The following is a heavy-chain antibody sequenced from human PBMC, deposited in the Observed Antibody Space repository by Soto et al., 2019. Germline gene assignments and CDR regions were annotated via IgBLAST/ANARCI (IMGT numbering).Heavy chain of an antibody. CDR2: IYHSGST. D-gene: IGHD3-22*01. J-gene: IGHJ6*02. Sequence: QVQLQESGPGLVKPSGTLSLTCAVSGGSISSSNWWRWVRQPPGKGLEWIGAIYHSGSTNYNPSLESRVTISVDKSKNQFSLKLRSVTAADTAVYYCARSPDSSGYYPRWYYYGMDVWGQGTTGTVSS. CDR1: GGSISSSNW. V-gene: IGHV4-4*02. CDR3: ARSPDSSGYYPRWYYYGMDV.